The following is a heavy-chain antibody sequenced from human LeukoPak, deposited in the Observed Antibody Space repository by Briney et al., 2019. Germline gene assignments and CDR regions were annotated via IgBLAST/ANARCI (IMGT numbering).Heavy chain of an antibody. CDR2: INYRGAT. D-gene: IGHD3-3*01. CDR3: ARLGAGPTYYDFWSGYSSFYFDY. Sequence: SETLSLTCTVSGGSITSGDYYWAWVRQPPGKGLEWIGSINYRGATYYNPSLKSRVTASVDTSKNQFSLNLSSVTAADTAVYYCARLGAGPTYYDFWSGYSSFYFDYWGQGTLVTVSS. V-gene: IGHV4-39*01. CDR1: GGSITSGDYY. J-gene: IGHJ4*02.